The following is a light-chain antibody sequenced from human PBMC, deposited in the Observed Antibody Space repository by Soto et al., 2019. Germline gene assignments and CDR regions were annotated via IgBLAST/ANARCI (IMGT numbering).Light chain of an antibody. CDR2: WAS. J-gene: IGKJ1*01. V-gene: IGKV4-1*01. Sequence: DIVMTQSPDSLAVSLGERATINCKSSQSVLYSSNNKNYLAWYQQKPGQPPKLLIYWASTRESGVPDRFSGSRSCTDFSLTISSLQAEDVADYYGQQYYSTPRTVGQGTKVDTK. CDR1: QSVLYSSNNKNY. CDR3: QQYYSTPRT.